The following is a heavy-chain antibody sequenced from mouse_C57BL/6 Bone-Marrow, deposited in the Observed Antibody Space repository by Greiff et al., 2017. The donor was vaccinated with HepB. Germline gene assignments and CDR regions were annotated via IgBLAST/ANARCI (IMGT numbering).Heavy chain of an antibody. Sequence: EVQVVESGGGLVQPGGSLKLSCAASGFTFSDYGMAWVRQAPRKGPEWVAFISNLAYSIYYADTVTGRFTISRANAKNTLYLEMSSLRSEDTAMYYCARQGHGNPFAYWGQGTLVTVSA. D-gene: IGHD2-1*01. V-gene: IGHV5-15*01. CDR1: GFTFSDYG. CDR2: ISNLAYSI. J-gene: IGHJ3*01. CDR3: ARQGHGNPFAY.